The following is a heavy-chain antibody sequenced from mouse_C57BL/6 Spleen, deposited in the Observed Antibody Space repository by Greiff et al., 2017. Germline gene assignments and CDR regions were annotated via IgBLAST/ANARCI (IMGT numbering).Heavy chain of an antibody. CDR3: TRDPTIVTESYYFDY. Sequence: QVQLQQSGAELVRPGASVTLSCKASGYTFTDYEMHWVKQTPVHGLEWIGAIDPETGGTAYNQKFKGKAILTADKSSSTAYMELRSLTSEDSAVYYCTRDPTIVTESYYFDYWGQGTTLTVSS. J-gene: IGHJ2*01. CDR1: GYTFTDYE. D-gene: IGHD2-5*01. CDR2: IDPETGGT. V-gene: IGHV1-15*01.